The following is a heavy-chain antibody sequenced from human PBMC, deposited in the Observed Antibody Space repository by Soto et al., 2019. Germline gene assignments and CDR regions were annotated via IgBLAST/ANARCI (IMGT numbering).Heavy chain of an antibody. D-gene: IGHD4-17*01. CDR1: GGSISSYY. CDR3: ARDLDYGGNSVWYFDL. CDR2: IYYRGST. Sequence: QVQLQESGPGLVKPSETLSLTCTVSGGSISSYYWSWIRQPPGKGLEWIGYIYYRGSTNYNPSLKGRLTISXXTXKXXFSLRLRSVTAADTAVYYCARDLDYGGNSVWYFDLWGRGTLVTVSS. V-gene: IGHV4-59*01. J-gene: IGHJ2*01.